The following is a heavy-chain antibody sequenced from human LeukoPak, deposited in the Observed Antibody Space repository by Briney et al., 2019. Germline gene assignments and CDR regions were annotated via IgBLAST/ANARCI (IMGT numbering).Heavy chain of an antibody. J-gene: IGHJ6*03. CDR3: ASCSSTSCYADYYYYMDV. CDR2: IYTSGST. V-gene: IGHV4-59*10. CDR1: GGSFSGYY. Sequence: SETLSLTCAVYGGSFSGYYWSWIRQPAGKGLEWIGRIYTSGSTNYNPSLKSRVTISVDTSKNQFSLKLNSVTAADTAVYYCASCSSTSCYADYYYYMDVWGKGTTVTISS. D-gene: IGHD2-2*01.